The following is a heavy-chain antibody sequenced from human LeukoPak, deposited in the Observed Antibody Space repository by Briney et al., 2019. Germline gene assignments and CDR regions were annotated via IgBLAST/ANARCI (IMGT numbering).Heavy chain of an antibody. CDR3: ARHVGATRDLDP. CDR1: GYPFTGYY. Sequence: ASVKVSCRASGYPFTGYYIHWVRQAPGQGLEWMGWINPDSGVTDHSQQFQGRVTTTRDTSINTAYMEVRSLRFDDTALYYCARHVGATRDLDPWGQGTLVTVSS. CDR2: INPDSGVT. D-gene: IGHD1-26*01. J-gene: IGHJ5*02. V-gene: IGHV1-2*02.